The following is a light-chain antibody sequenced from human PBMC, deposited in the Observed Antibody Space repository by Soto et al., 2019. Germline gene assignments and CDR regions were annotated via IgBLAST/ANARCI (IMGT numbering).Light chain of an antibody. CDR3: QQSFSTPT. CDR2: SAS. V-gene: IGKV1-39*01. CDR1: QRINIY. Sequence: DIQMTQSPSSLSASVGDRVTITCQASQRINIYXNWYRQKTGKAPELLIYSASNLQSGVPSRFSGSGSGTDFTLTISSLQPEDFATYYCQQSFSTPTFGQGTRLEIK. J-gene: IGKJ5*01.